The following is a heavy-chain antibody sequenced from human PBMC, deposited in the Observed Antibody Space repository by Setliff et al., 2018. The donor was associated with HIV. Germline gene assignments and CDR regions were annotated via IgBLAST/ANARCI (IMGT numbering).Heavy chain of an antibody. J-gene: IGHJ4*02. V-gene: IGHV4-4*07. CDR3: ARDPGYTSGSTFHFDY. Sequence: SETLSLTCSVAGGSMSGYYWNWTRQPAGKGLEWIGRIYSSGSTNHNPSLKSRVTMSVDTSKNQFSLSLSSVTAADTAVYFCARDPGYTSGSTFHFDYWGQGTLVTVSS. CDR1: GGSMSGYY. CDR2: IYSSGST. D-gene: IGHD5-18*01.